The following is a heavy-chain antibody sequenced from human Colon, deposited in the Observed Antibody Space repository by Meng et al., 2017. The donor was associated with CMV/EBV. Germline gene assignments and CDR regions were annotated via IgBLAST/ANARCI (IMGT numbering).Heavy chain of an antibody. CDR3: AHRRGYSSDDFDF. V-gene: IGHV2-5*02. Sequence: CTGFSLSSSGVDVGWIRQPQGKALECLAISYRDDDQRYSQYLKSRINITKDIDKNQEVISMNNMDPVATDTYYCAHRRGYSSDDFDFWGQGTLVT. CDR1: GFSLSSSGVD. D-gene: IGHD5-12*01. CDR2: SYRDDDQ. J-gene: IGHJ4*02.